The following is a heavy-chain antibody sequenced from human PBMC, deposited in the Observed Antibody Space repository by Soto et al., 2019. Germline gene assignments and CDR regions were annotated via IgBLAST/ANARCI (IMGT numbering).Heavy chain of an antibody. CDR1: GFTFDDYA. J-gene: IGHJ1*01. CDR2: ISWNSGSI. V-gene: IGHV3-9*01. CDR3: AKDIGRGVAGTDEYFQH. Sequence: GGSLRLSCAASGFTFDDYAMHWVRQAPGKGLEWVSGISWNSGSIDYADSVKGRFTISRDNAKNSLYLQMNSLRPEDTALYYCAKDIGRGVAGTDEYFQHWGQGTLVTVSS. D-gene: IGHD6-19*01.